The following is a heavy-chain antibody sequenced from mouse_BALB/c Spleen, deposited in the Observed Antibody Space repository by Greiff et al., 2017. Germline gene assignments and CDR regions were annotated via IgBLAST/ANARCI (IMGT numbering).Heavy chain of an antibody. V-gene: IGHV7-3*02. J-gene: IGHJ3*01. Sequence: EVQRVESGGGLVQPGGSLRLSCATSGFTFTDYYMSWVRQPPGKALEWLGFIRNKANGYSTEYSASVKGRFTIYRDNSQSILNLQMNTLRAEDSSTYCCARGYGSSWFAYWGQGTLVTVSA. CDR2: IRNKANGYST. D-gene: IGHD1-1*01. CDR1: GFTFTDYY. CDR3: ARGYGSSWFAY.